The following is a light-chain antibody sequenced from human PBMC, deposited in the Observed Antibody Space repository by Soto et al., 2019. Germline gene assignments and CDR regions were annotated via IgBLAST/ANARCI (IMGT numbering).Light chain of an antibody. V-gene: IGLV1-51*01. J-gene: IGLJ1*01. CDR2: DNN. CDR1: SSNIANNY. CDR3: GTWDTSLSAYV. Sequence: QSVLTQPPSVSAAPGQKVTISCSGSSSNIANNYVSWYQQLPGTAPKLLIYDNNKRPSGIPDRFSGSKSGTSATLGITGLQTGDEADYHCGTWDTSLSAYVFGTGTKVTVL.